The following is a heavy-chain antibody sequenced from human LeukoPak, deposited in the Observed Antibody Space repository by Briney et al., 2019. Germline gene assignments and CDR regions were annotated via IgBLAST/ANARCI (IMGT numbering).Heavy chain of an antibody. Sequence: AETLSLTCTVSGGSISSGRYYWRWMRQPPGKGEEWIGYIYYSGSTNYNPPLKSRGTISVDTSKDHFSLRLGSVTAADTAVYYCALGSYGILTGWSYYFDYWGQGTLVSVSS. V-gene: IGHV4-61*01. CDR2: IYYSGST. D-gene: IGHD3-9*01. J-gene: IGHJ4*02. CDR1: GGSISSGRYY. CDR3: ALGSYGILTGWSYYFDY.